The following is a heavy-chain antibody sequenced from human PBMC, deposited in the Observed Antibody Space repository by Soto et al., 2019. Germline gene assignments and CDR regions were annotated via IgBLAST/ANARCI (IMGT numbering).Heavy chain of an antibody. Sequence: GGSLRLSCAASGFTFSNAWMNWVRQAPGKGLEWVGRIKSKSNGGTTDYAAPVKGRFTISIDDSKNTLYLQMNSLKTGDTAADYCYTDSRAQTRIYYYSGMDVWGQGTTVTVSS. V-gene: IGHV3-15*07. J-gene: IGHJ6*02. CDR3: YTDSRAQTRIYYYSGMDV. CDR2: IKSKSNGGTT. CDR1: GFTFSNAW. D-gene: IGHD6-13*01.